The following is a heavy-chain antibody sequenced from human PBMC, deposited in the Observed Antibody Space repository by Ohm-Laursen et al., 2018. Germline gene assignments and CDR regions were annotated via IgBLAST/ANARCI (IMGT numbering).Heavy chain of an antibody. CDR2: IYYSGRT. D-gene: IGHD2-2*02. V-gene: IGHV4-31*11. J-gene: IGHJ6*02. Sequence: SQTLSLTCAVSGGSISSGGYYWSWIRRHPGKGLEWIGYIYYSGRTYYNPSLKSRVSVSLDTSKNQFSLKLSSVTAADTAVYYCARDRYCSSTTCHTIVDYYGLDVWGQGTTVTVSS. CDR3: ARDRYCSSTTCHTIVDYYGLDV. CDR1: GGSISSGGYY.